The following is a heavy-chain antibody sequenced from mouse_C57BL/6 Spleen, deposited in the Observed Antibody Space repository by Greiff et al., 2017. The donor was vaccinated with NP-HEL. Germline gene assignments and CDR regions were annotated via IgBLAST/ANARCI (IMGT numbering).Heavy chain of an antibody. CDR2: IRNKANGYTT. V-gene: IGHV7-3*01. CDR1: GFTFTDYY. Sequence: EVQLVESGGGLVQPGGSLSLSCAASGFTFTDYYMSWVRQPPGKALEWLGFIRNKANGYTTEYSASVKGRFTISRDNSQSILYLQMNALRAEDSATYYCARYYDYRYAMDYWGQGTSVTVSS. D-gene: IGHD2-4*01. J-gene: IGHJ4*01. CDR3: ARYYDYRYAMDY.